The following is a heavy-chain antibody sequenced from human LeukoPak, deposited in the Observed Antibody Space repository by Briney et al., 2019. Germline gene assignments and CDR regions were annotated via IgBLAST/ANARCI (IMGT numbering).Heavy chain of an antibody. J-gene: IGHJ4*02. D-gene: IGHD6-19*01. CDR3: AREDIAVAGTSN. CDR1: GESFIGYN. Sequence: SETLSLTCAVYGESFIGYNWTWIRQPPGKGLEWIGEINHSGSTNYNPSLKSRVTISVDTSKNQFSLKLSSVTAADTAVYYCAREDIAVAGTSNWGQGTLVTVSS. CDR2: INHSGST. V-gene: IGHV4-34*01.